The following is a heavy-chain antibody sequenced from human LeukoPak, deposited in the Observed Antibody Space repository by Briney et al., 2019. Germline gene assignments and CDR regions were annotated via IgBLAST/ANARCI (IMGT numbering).Heavy chain of an antibody. CDR2: ISNDGVNT. CDR3: AKAGTQQWLLFVGVY. J-gene: IGHJ4*02. D-gene: IGHD6-19*01. V-gene: IGHV3-30*18. Sequence: GGSLRLSCAASGFTFSNYGMHWVRQLPGNGLEWVSVISNDGVNTYQADSVKGRFTISRDNSKNTLYLQMNSLRVEDTAMYYCAKAGTQQWLLFVGVYWGQGALVTVSS. CDR1: GFTFSNYG.